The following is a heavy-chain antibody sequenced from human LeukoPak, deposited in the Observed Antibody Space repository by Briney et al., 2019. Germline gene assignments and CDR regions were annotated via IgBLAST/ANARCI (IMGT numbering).Heavy chain of an antibody. D-gene: IGHD6-13*01. CDR1: GGSISSYY. CDR3: AREGIAAAGTTSYYGMDV. J-gene: IGHJ6*02. CDR2: IYTSGST. Sequence: SETLSLTCTVSGGSISSYYWSWIRQPAGKGLEWIGHIYTSGSTNYNPSLKSRVTMAVDTSKNQFSLKLSSVTAADTAVHYCAREGIAAAGTTSYYGMDVWGQGTTVTVSS. V-gene: IGHV4-4*07.